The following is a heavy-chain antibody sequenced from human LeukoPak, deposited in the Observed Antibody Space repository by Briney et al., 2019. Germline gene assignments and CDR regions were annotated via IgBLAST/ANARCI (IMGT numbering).Heavy chain of an antibody. J-gene: IGHJ4*02. CDR3: AREASIVVRCSDC. D-gene: IGHD6-6*01. Sequence: GGSLRLSCAASGYTFSSYAMHWVRHTPGKGLEYVSAISSNGGGTSYANSVKGRFTISRDNSKNTLYLQMGSLRAEDMAVYYFAREASIVVRCSDCWRQATLVSVSS. CDR2: ISSNGGGT. V-gene: IGHV3-64*01. CDR1: GYTFSSYA.